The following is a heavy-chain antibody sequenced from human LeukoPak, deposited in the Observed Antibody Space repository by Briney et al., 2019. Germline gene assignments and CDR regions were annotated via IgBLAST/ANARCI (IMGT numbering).Heavy chain of an antibody. J-gene: IGHJ4*02. V-gene: IGHV4-34*01. CDR2: INHSGST. Sequence: SETLSLTCAVYGGSFSGYYWSWIRQPPGKGLEWIGEINHSGSTNYNPSLKSRVTISVDTSKNQFSLKLSSVTAADTAVYYCARVRGYSGYDLPPTPDCWGQGTLVTVSS. CDR3: ARVRGYSGYDLPPTPDC. CDR1: GGSFSGYY. D-gene: IGHD5-12*01.